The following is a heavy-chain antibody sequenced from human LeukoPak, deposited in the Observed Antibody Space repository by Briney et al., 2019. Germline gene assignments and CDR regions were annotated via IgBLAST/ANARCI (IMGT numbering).Heavy chain of an antibody. CDR2: IYYSGST. D-gene: IGHD4-17*01. V-gene: IGHV4-61*01. Sequence: SETLSLTCAVSGGSISSNSYYWSWIRQPPGKGLEWIGYIYYSGSTNYNPSLKSRVTISVDTSKNQFSLKLSSVTAADTAVYYCARDRNGDYVLPFDYWGQGTLVTVSS. J-gene: IGHJ4*02. CDR3: ARDRNGDYVLPFDY. CDR1: GGSISSNSYY.